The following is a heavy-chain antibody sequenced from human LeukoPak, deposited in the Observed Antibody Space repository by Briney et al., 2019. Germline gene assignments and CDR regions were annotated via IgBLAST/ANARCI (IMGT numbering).Heavy chain of an antibody. CDR3: ARDEGSQLRTGMSV. V-gene: IGHV3-21*01. CDR2: TSSRSGYI. J-gene: IGHJ6*02. CDR1: GFTFNIYS. Sequence: GGSLRLSCEASGFTFNIYSMNWVRQAPGKGLEWVSSTSSRSGYIYYADSVKGRFTISRDNAKNSLYLQMNSLRAEDTATYYCARDEGSQLRTGMSVWGQGTTVTVSS. D-gene: IGHD1-14*01.